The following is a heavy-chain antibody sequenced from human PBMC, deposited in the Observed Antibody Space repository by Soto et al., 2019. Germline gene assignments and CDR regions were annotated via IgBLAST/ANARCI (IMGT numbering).Heavy chain of an antibody. CDR2: INSDGSST. CDR1: GFTFSSYW. Sequence: GGSLRLSCAASGFTFSSYWMHWVRQAPGKGLVWVSRINSDGSSTSYADSVKGRFTISRDNAKNTLYLQMNSLRAEDTAVYYCAREAGELFWADWEYFDYWGQGTLVTVSS. J-gene: IGHJ4*02. CDR3: AREAGELFWADWEYFDY. V-gene: IGHV3-74*01. D-gene: IGHD3-9*01.